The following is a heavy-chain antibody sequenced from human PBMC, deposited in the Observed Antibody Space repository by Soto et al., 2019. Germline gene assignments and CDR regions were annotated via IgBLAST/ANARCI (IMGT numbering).Heavy chain of an antibody. Sequence: ASVKVSCKASGYTFTSYYMHWVRQAPGQGLEWMGIINPSGGSTSYAQKFQGRVTMTRDTSTSTVYMELSSLRSEDTAVYYCARRVCSGGSCWAFDIWGQGTMVTVSS. J-gene: IGHJ3*02. CDR3: ARRVCSGGSCWAFDI. CDR2: INPSGGST. CDR1: GYTFTSYY. V-gene: IGHV1-46*03. D-gene: IGHD2-15*01.